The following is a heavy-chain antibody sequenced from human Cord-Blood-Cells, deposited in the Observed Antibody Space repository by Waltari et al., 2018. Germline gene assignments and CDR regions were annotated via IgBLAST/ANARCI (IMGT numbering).Heavy chain of an antibody. CDR2: ISAYNANT. CDR3: ARAGVVIIPYYYYYMDV. Sequence: QVQLVQSGAEVKKPGASVKVSCKASGYTFTSYGISWVRQAPGQGLEWMGWISAYNANTNYAQKLQGRVTMTTGTATSTAYMELRRLRSDDTAVYYCARAGVVIIPYYYYYMDVWGKGTTVTVSS. CDR1: GYTFTSYG. V-gene: IGHV1-18*01. J-gene: IGHJ6*03. D-gene: IGHD3-3*01.